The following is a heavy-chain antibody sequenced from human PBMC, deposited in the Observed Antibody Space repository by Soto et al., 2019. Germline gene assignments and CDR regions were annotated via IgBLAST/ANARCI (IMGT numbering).Heavy chain of an antibody. V-gene: IGHV3-30-3*01. CDR3: ARVSKGISWSKKYYYYGMDV. CDR1: GFTFSSYA. D-gene: IGHD6-13*01. Sequence: PGGSLRLSCAASGFTFSSYAMHWVRQAPGKGLEWVAVISYDGSNKYYADSVKGRSTISRDNSKNTLYLQMNSLRAEDTAVYYCARVSKGISWSKKYYYYGMDVWGKGSTVTVSS. CDR2: ISYDGSNK. J-gene: IGHJ6*04.